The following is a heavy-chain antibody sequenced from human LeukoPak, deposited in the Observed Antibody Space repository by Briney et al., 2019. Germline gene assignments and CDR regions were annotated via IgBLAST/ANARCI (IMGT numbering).Heavy chain of an antibody. V-gene: IGHV1-2*02. J-gene: IGHJ3*02. CDR2: INPNSGGT. D-gene: IGHD4-17*01. CDR1: GYIFTGYY. CDR3: ARADTVTTSFDI. Sequence: ASVKVSCKASGYIFTGYYMHWVRQAPGQGLEWMGWINPNSGGTNYAQKFQGRVTMTRDTSISTAYMELSRLRSDDTAVYYCARADTVTTSFDIWGQGTMVTVSS.